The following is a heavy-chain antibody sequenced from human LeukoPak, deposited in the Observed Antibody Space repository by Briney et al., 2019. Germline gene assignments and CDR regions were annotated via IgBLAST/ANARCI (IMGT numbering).Heavy chain of an antibody. J-gene: IGHJ4*02. CDR3: ARDGSIAGIAAVFDY. V-gene: IGHV3-30*03. CDR1: GFTFSSYS. Sequence: GGSLRLSCAASGFTFSSYSMNWVRQAPGKGLEWVAVISYDGSNKYYADSVKGRFTISRDNSKNTLYLQMNSLRAEDTAVYYCARDGSIAGIAAVFDYWGQGTLVTVSS. D-gene: IGHD6-13*01. CDR2: ISYDGSNK.